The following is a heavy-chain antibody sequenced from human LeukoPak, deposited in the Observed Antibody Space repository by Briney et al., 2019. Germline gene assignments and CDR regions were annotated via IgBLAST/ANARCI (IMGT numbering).Heavy chain of an antibody. Sequence: GRSLRLSCAASGFTFSSYGMHWVRQAPGKGLEWVAVISYDGSNKYYADSVKGRFTISRDNSKNTLYLQMNSLRAEDTAVYYCANGAYYYDSSGYYPFDYWGQGTLVTVSS. CDR1: GFTFSSYG. J-gene: IGHJ4*02. CDR2: ISYDGSNK. D-gene: IGHD3-22*01. CDR3: ANGAYYYDSSGYYPFDY. V-gene: IGHV3-30*18.